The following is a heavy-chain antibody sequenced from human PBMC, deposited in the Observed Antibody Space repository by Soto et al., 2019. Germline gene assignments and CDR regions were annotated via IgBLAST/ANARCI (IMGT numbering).Heavy chain of an antibody. D-gene: IGHD2-15*01. CDR3: AKDRDIVVVVAATTNWFDP. Sequence: EVQLLESGGGLVQPGGSLRLSCAASGFTSSSYAMSWVRQAPGKGLEWVSAISGSGGSTYYADSVKGRFTISRDNPKNTLYLQMNSLRAEDTAVYYCAKDRDIVVVVAATTNWFDPWGQGTLVTVSS. J-gene: IGHJ5*02. V-gene: IGHV3-23*01. CDR1: GFTSSSYA. CDR2: ISGSGGST.